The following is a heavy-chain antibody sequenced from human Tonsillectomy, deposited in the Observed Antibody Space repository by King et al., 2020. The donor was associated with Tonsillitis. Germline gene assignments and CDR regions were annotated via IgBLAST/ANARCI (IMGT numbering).Heavy chain of an antibody. Sequence: VQLVESGGGLLQPGESLRLSCVASGFIFSTCGMNWVRQNPGKGLEWVSGVSGSGGDTYYADSVKGRFTVSRDNSKNTLFLQMNSLRVEDTAVYYCAKATSSRPRSYMDVWGKGSTVTV. D-gene: IGHD6-6*01. CDR1: GFIFSTCG. CDR3: AKATSSRPRSYMDV. V-gene: IGHV3-23*04. J-gene: IGHJ6*04. CDR2: VSGSGGDT.